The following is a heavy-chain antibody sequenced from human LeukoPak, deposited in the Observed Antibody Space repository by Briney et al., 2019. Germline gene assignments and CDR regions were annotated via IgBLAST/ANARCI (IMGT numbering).Heavy chain of an antibody. CDR2: ISSSGSTI. Sequence: GGSLRLSCAASGFTFSDYYMSWIRQAPGKGLEWVSYISSSGSTIYYADSVKGRFTISRDNAKNSLYLQMNSLRAEDTAVYYCASLQWLYNFDYWGQGTLVTVSS. D-gene: IGHD3-22*01. J-gene: IGHJ4*02. V-gene: IGHV3-11*04. CDR1: GFTFSDYY. CDR3: ASLQWLYNFDY.